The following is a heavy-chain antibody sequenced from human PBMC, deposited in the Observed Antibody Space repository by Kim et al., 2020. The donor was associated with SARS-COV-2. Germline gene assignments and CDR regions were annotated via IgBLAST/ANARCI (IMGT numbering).Heavy chain of an antibody. D-gene: IGHD3-10*01. CDR2: ISYDGSNK. J-gene: IGHJ4*02. V-gene: IGHV3-30-3*01. Sequence: GGSLRLSCAASGFTFSSYAMHWVRQAPGKGLEWVAVISYDGSNKYYADSVKGRFTISRDNSKNTLYLQMNSLRAEDTAVYYCARGHLLWFGEALGFDYWGQGTLVTVSS. CDR1: GFTFSSYA. CDR3: ARGHLLWFGEALGFDY.